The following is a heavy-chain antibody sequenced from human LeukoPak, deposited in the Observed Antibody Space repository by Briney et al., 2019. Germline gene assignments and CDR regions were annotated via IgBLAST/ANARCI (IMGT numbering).Heavy chain of an antibody. CDR3: AKGLGEFASAPDS. D-gene: IGHD6-6*01. J-gene: IGHJ5*01. V-gene: IGHV3-23*01. Sequence: GGSLRLSCAASGFTFSNFGMSWVRQAPGKGLEWVSAIFGNGVTTYYADSVKGRFIISRDNSQNRLLLQVNSLRVEDTAVYYCAKGLGEFASAPDSWGQGTLVTVSS. CDR2: IFGNGVTT. CDR1: GFTFSNFG.